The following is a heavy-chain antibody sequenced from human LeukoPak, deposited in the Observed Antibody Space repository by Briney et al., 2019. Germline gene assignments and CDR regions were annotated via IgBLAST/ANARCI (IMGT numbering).Heavy chain of an antibody. CDR2: IYYTGST. V-gene: IGHV4-39*01. Sequence: PSETLSLTCTVSGGSISSSSYYWGWIRQPPGKGLEWIGNIYYTGSTYYNPSLKSRVTKSVDTSKNQFSLKLSSLTAADTAVYYCATLGYSSSCYWGQGTLVTVSS. CDR1: GGSISSSSYY. CDR3: ATLGYSSSCY. D-gene: IGHD6-13*01. J-gene: IGHJ4*02.